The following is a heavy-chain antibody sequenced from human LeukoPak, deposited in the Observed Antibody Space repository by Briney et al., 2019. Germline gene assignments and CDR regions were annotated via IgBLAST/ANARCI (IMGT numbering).Heavy chain of an antibody. Sequence: ASVKVSCKASGYTFTSYGISWVRQAPGQGLEWMGWISAYNGNTNYAQKLQGRVTMTTDTSTSTAYMELRSLGSDDTAVYYCARESCSGGSCYFDYWGQGTLVTASS. V-gene: IGHV1-18*01. D-gene: IGHD2-15*01. J-gene: IGHJ4*02. CDR2: ISAYNGNT. CDR3: ARESCSGGSCYFDY. CDR1: GYTFTSYG.